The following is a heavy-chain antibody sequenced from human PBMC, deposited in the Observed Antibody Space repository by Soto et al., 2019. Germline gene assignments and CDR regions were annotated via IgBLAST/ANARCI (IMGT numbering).Heavy chain of an antibody. CDR2: INHSGST. CDR3: ARWDVWFGELLDY. V-gene: IGHV4-34*01. J-gene: IGHJ4*02. D-gene: IGHD3-10*01. CDR1: GGSFSGYY. Sequence: QVQLQQWGAGLLKPSETLSLTCAVYGGSFSGYYWSWIRQPPGKGLEWIGEINHSGSTNYNPSLKSRVTISVDTSKNQFSLKLSSVTAADTAVYYCARWDVWFGELLDYWGQGTLVTVSS.